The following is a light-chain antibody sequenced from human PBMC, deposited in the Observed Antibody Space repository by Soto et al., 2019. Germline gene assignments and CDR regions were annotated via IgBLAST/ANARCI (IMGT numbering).Light chain of an antibody. Sequence: ELVLTQSPGTLSLSPGERATLSCRVSQSLSSRNLAWYQQKPGQAPRPLIYGVSSRATGIPDRFSGSGSGTDLTLTISRLEPEDFAVYYCQQYDSSPRTFGQGTKVDIK. V-gene: IGKV3-20*01. CDR3: QQYDSSPRT. CDR1: QSLSSRN. CDR2: GVS. J-gene: IGKJ1*01.